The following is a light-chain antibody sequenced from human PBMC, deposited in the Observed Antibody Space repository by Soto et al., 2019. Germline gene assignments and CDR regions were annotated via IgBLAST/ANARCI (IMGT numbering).Light chain of an antibody. CDR2: ASS. CDR1: QRVGIY. J-gene: IGKJ2*01. Sequence: DIQMTQSPSSLSASVGDRVTITCRTSQRVGIYVNWYQQKPGKAPILLIYASSSLQSGVPSRFSGSGSGTDFTLTISSLEPEDFATYYCQQSYSTPPFGQGTKVEIK. V-gene: IGKV1-39*01. CDR3: QQSYSTPP.